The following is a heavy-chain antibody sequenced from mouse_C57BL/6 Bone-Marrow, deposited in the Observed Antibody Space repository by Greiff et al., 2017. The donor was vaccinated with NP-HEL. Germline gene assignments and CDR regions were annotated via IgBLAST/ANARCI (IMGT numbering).Heavy chain of an antibody. D-gene: IGHD3-2*02. CDR1: GFNIKNTY. J-gene: IGHJ2*01. CDR3: ARQRRLRGYFDY. V-gene: IGHV14-3*01. Sequence: EVQLVESVAELVRPGASVKLSCTASGFNIKNTYMHWVKQRPEQGLEWIGRIDPANGNTKYAPKFQGKATITADPSSNTAYLQLSSLTSEDTAIYYGARQRRLRGYFDYWGQGTTLTGSA. CDR2: IDPANGNT.